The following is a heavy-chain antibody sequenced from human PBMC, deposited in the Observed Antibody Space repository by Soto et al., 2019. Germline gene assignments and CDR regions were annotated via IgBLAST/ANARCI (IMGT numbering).Heavy chain of an antibody. CDR1: GYY. Sequence: GYYWTWIRQPPGKGLEWIGEINDSGSTNHKPSLKSRVTMSIDTSKNQFSLNLRSVTAADTGVYYCAKGGRFPEARYYFLDVWGNGTTVTVS. J-gene: IGHJ6*03. D-gene: IGHD3-3*01. CDR3: AKGGRFPEARYYFLDV. CDR2: INDSGST. V-gene: IGHV4-34*01.